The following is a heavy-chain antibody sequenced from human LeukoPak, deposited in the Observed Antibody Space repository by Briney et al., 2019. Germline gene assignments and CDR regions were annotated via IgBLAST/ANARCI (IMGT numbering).Heavy chain of an antibody. CDR2: IIPIFGTA. D-gene: IGHD3-9*01. CDR3: ARTPYDILTGYYYYYYMDV. V-gene: IGHV1-69*05. CDR1: GGTFSSYA. J-gene: IGHJ6*03. Sequence: ASVKVSCKASGGTFSSYAISWGRQAPGQGLEWMGGIIPIFGTANYAQKFQGRVTITTDESTSTAYMELSSLRSEDTAVYYCARTPYDILTGYYYYYYMDVWGKGTTVTVSS.